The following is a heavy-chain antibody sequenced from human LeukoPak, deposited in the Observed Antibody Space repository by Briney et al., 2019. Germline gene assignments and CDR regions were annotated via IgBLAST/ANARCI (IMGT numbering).Heavy chain of an antibody. CDR2: IYYSGST. CDR1: GGSISSYY. Sequence: SETLSLTCTVSGGSISSYYWSWIRQPPGKGLEWIGYIYYSGSTNYNPSLKNRVTISVDTSKNQFSLKLSSVTAADTAVYYCARVSSSSSAEYFQHWGQGTLVTVSS. J-gene: IGHJ1*01. CDR3: ARVSSSSSAEYFQH. V-gene: IGHV4-59*01. D-gene: IGHD6-6*01.